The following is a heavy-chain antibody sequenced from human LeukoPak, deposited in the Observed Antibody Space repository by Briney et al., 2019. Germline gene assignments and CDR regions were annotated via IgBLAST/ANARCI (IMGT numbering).Heavy chain of an antibody. V-gene: IGHV4-34*01. CDR2: INHSGST. D-gene: IGHD6-19*01. CDR3: ARIAVAGARGPWFDP. CDR1: GGSFSGYY. J-gene: IGHJ5*02. Sequence: PSETLSLTCAVYGGSFSGYYRSWIRQPPGKGLEWIGEINHSGSTNYNPSLKSRVTISVDTSKNQFSLKLSSVTAADTAVHYCARIAVAGARGPWFDPWGQGTLVTVSS.